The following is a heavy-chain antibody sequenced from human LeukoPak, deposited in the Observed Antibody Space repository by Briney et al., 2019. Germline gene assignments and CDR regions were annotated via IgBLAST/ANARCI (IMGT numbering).Heavy chain of an antibody. CDR2: ISSSSSYI. J-gene: IGHJ4*02. V-gene: IGHV3-21*04. D-gene: IGHD3-10*01. CDR1: GFTFSSYS. Sequence: PGGSLRLSCAASGFTFSSYSMNWVRQAPGKGLEWVSSISSSSSYIYYADSVKGRFTISRDNAKNSLYLQMNSLRAEDTALYYCAKGSDRITTDYFDYWGQGTLVTVSS. CDR3: AKGSDRITTDYFDY.